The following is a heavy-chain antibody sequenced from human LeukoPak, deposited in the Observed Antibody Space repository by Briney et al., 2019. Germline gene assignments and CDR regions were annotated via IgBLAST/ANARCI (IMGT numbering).Heavy chain of an antibody. CDR1: GFTFSSYW. CDR2: INSDGSST. CDR3: ARGVFDI. Sequence: QPGVYLRLYCAASGFTFSSYWMHWVRQAPGKGLVWVSRINSDGSSTSYADSVKGRFTNSTDNAKNTLYLQMNSLRAEDTAVYYCARGVFDIWGQGTMVTVSS. J-gene: IGHJ3*02. V-gene: IGHV3-74*01.